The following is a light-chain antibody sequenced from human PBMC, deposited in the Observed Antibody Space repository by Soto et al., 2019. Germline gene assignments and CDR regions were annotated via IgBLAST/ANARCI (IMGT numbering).Light chain of an antibody. J-gene: IGLJ1*01. CDR1: SSNVGGYNY. Sequence: QSVLTQPRSVSGSPGQPVTISCTGTSSNVGGYNYVSWYQHHPGKAPKLVIYDVYNRPSGVPDRFSGSKSDNTASLTISGLQAEDEADYYCCSYAGSSNVFGTGTKVTVL. V-gene: IGLV2-11*01. CDR3: CSYAGSSNV. CDR2: DVY.